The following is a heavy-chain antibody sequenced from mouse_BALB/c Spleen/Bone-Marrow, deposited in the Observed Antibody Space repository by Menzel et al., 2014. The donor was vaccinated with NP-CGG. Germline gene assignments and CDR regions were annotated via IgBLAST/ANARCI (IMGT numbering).Heavy chain of an antibody. Sequence: EVMLVESGGGLVKPGGSLKLSCAASGFAFSSYDMSWVRQTPEKRLEWVATISSGGSYTYHPDSVKGRFTISRDNARNTLYLQMSSLRSEDTALYYCVRRVQLDYWGQGTTLTVSP. CDR3: VRRVQLDY. CDR2: ISSGGSYT. J-gene: IGHJ2*01. V-gene: IGHV5-9*02. CDR1: GFAFSSYD.